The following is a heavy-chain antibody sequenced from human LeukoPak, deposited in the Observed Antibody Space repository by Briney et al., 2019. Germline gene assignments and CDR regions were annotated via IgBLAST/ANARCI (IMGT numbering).Heavy chain of an antibody. V-gene: IGHV3-64*01. CDR1: GFTFSSYF. Sequence: GGSLRLSCTASGFTFSSYFMTWVRQAPGKGLEYVSAISSNGGSTYYANSVKGRFTISRDNSKNTLYLQMGSLRAEDMAVYYCARVWGFHFDYWGQGTLVTVSS. J-gene: IGHJ4*02. CDR2: ISSNGGST. CDR3: ARVWGFHFDY. D-gene: IGHD4/OR15-4a*01.